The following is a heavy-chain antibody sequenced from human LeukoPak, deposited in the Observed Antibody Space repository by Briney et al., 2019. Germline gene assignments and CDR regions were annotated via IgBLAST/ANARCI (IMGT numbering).Heavy chain of an antibody. D-gene: IGHD2-15*01. V-gene: IGHV4-34*01. CDR2: INHSGSI. J-gene: IGHJ5*02. CDR3: ASIDCSGGSCYHWPIPNNWFDP. CDR1: GGSFSGYY. Sequence: SETLSLTCAVYGGSFSGYYWSWIRQPPGKGLEWIGEINHSGSINYNPSLKSRVTISVDTSKNQFSLKLSSVTAADTAVYYCASIDCSGGSCYHWPIPNNWFDPWGQGTLVTVSS.